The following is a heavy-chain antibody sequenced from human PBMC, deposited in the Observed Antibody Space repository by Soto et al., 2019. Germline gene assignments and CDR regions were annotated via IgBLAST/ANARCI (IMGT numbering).Heavy chain of an antibody. J-gene: IGHJ6*02. CDR1: GGSISSYY. V-gene: IGHV4-59*08. CDR3: ARHDIVVVPAAPGGARRYYYYGMDV. Sequence: PSETLSLTCTVSGGSISSYYWSWIRQPPGKGLEWIGHIYYSGSTNYNPSLKSRVTISVDTSKNQFSLKLSPVTAADTAVYYCARHDIVVVPAAPGGARRYYYYGMDVWGQGTTVTVSS. CDR2: IYYSGST. D-gene: IGHD2-2*01.